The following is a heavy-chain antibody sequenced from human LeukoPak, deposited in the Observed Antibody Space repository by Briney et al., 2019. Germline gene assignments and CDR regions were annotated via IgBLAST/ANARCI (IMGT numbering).Heavy chain of an antibody. D-gene: IGHD1-7*01. V-gene: IGHV1-69*04. CDR1: GGTFNSYA. CDR3: ARENSYLAFDI. J-gene: IGHJ3*02. CDR2: IIPIFGIA. Sequence: SVKVSCKASGGTFNSYAISWVRQAPGQGREWMGRIIPIFGIANYAQKFQGRVTITADKSTSTAYMELSSLRSEDTAVYYCARENSYLAFDIWGQGTMVTVSS.